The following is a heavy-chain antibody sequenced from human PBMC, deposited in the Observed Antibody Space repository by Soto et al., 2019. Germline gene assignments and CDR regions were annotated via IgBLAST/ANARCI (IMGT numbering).Heavy chain of an antibody. D-gene: IGHD2-8*01. V-gene: IGHV3-30*18. CDR1: GFPFSNYG. CDR3: AKDAQDIVLLTYARGQAPTYWYYHGMDV. CDR2: ISHDGDNK. J-gene: IGHJ6*02. Sequence: GGSLRLSCAVSGFPFSNYGMRWVRQAPGKGLEWVAVISHDGDNKYYADSVKGRFSISRDSFKNTLYLQMNSMRAEDTAVYYCAKDAQDIVLLTYARGQAPTYWYYHGMDVWGQGTTVTVSS.